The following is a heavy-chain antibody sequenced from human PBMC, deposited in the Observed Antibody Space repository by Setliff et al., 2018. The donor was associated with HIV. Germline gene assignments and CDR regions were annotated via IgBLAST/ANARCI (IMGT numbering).Heavy chain of an antibody. V-gene: IGHV4-34*10. Sequence: SETLSLTCIVSGAGISGYSWSWIRQPPGKGLEWIGEINHSGSTNYNPSLKSRVTMSVDKSKNQFSLRLSSVTAADTAVYYCATRPRIAARPFDYWGQGMLVTVSS. J-gene: IGHJ4*02. CDR2: INHSGST. CDR1: GAGISGYS. CDR3: ATRPRIAARPFDY. D-gene: IGHD6-6*01.